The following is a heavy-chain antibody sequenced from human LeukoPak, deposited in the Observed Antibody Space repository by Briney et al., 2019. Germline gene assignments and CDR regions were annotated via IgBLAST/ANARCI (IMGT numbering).Heavy chain of an antibody. Sequence: ASVKVSCKASGGTFSSYAISWVRQAPGQRLEWMGWINAGNGDTKYSQKFQGRVTITRDTSASTAYMDLSSLRSEDTAVYYCARDPGPIYGDYEKISWFDPWGQGTLVSVSS. CDR1: GGTFSSYA. J-gene: IGHJ5*02. D-gene: IGHD4-17*01. V-gene: IGHV1-3*01. CDR2: INAGNGDT. CDR3: ARDPGPIYGDYEKISWFDP.